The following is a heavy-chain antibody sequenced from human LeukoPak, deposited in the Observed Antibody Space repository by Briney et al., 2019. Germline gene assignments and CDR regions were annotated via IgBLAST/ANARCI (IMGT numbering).Heavy chain of an antibody. J-gene: IGHJ4*02. Sequence: GGSLRLSCAASGFTFSSYSMNWVRQAPGKGLEGVSSISSSSSYIYYADSVEGRFTISRDNAKNSLYLQMNSLRAEDTAVYYCARANTAMALDYWGQGTLVTVSS. CDR1: GFTFSSYS. V-gene: IGHV3-21*01. D-gene: IGHD5-18*01. CDR2: ISSSSSYI. CDR3: ARANTAMALDY.